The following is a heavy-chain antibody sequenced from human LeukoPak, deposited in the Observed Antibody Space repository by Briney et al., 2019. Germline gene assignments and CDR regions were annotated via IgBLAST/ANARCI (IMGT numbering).Heavy chain of an antibody. CDR2: ISYDGSNK. Sequence: TGGSLRLSCAASGFTFSSYAMHWVRQAPGKGLEWVAVISYDGSNKYYADSVKGRFTISRDNSKNTLYLQMNSLRAEDTAVYYCARSGIPAAISPKHWFDPWGQGTLVTVSS. D-gene: IGHD2-2*01. CDR1: GFTFSSYA. CDR3: ARSGIPAAISPKHWFDP. V-gene: IGHV3-30*04. J-gene: IGHJ5*02.